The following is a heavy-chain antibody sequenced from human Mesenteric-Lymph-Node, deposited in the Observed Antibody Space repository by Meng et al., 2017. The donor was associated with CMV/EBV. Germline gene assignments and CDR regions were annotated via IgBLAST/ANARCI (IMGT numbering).Heavy chain of an antibody. CDR2: ILPMFDIT. CDR1: GTFSSYS. CDR3: ARGSHLGYSYAADFDY. V-gene: IGHV1-69*01. D-gene: IGHD5-18*01. Sequence: GTFSSYSISWVRQAPGQGLEWMGGILPMFDITNYEHKLQDRVTIIADESTTTAYMELSRLRSEDTAVYYCARGSHLGYSYAADFDYWGQGTLVTVSS. J-gene: IGHJ4*02.